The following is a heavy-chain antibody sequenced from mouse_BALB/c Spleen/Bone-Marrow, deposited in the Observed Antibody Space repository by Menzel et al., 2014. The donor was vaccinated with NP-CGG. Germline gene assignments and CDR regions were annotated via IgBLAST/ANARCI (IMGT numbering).Heavy chain of an antibody. V-gene: IGHV1-69*01. CDR3: ARGGHDFSLDY. J-gene: IGHJ4*01. Sequence: QVQLQQSGAELGMPGASVKMSCKASGYTFTDNWIYWVKQRPGQGLEWIGAIDTSDSYTNYNQKFMGKASLTVDASSSTAYMQVSSLTSDDSAVYYCARGGHDFSLDYWSQGTSVTVSS. D-gene: IGHD2-4*01. CDR2: IDTSDSYT. CDR1: GYTFTDNW.